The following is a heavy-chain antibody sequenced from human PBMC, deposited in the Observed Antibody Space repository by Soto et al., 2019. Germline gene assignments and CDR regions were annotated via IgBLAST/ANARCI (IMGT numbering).Heavy chain of an antibody. CDR2: INPNRGGT. J-gene: IGHJ4*02. CDR3: AREWELLSFDY. CDR1: GYTFTGYY. Sequence: QVRLVQSGAEVKKPGASVKVSCKASGYTFTGYYMHWVRQAPGQGLEWMGWINPNRGGTNYAQKFQGRVTMTRDTSISTAYMELSRLRSDDTAVYYCAREWELLSFDYWGQGTLVTVSS. D-gene: IGHD1-26*01. V-gene: IGHV1-2*02.